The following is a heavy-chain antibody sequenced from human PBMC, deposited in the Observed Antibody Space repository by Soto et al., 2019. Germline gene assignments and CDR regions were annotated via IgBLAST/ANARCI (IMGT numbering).Heavy chain of an antibody. Sequence: EVQLVESGGGLVQPGGSLRLSCAASGFTSSYFHWVRQPPGKGLVWVSRINSDGSSTSYADSVKGRFTISRDNAKNTLYLQLDSLRGEDTAVYYCARGRHGYSYGDSWGQGTLVTVSS. J-gene: IGHJ5*01. CDR3: ARGRHGYSYGDS. D-gene: IGHD5-18*01. CDR2: INSDGSST. V-gene: IGHV3-74*01. CDR1: GFTSSYF.